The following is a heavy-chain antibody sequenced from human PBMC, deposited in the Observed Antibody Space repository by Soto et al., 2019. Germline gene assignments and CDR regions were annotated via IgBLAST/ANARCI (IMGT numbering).Heavy chain of an antibody. CDR1: GGSISSSSYY. CDR3: ARLGIVGATSYYYYGMDV. J-gene: IGHJ6*02. CDR2: IYYSGST. Sequence: SETLSLTCTVSGGSISSSSYYWGWIRQPPGKGLEWIGSIYYSGSTYYNPSLKSRVTISVDTSKNQFSLKLSSVTATDTAVYYCARLGIVGATSYYYYGMDVWGQGTTVTVSS. D-gene: IGHD1-26*01. V-gene: IGHV4-39*01.